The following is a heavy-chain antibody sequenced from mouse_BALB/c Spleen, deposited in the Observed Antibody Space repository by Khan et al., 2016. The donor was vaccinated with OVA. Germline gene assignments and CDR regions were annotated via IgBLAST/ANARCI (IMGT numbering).Heavy chain of an antibody. CDR1: GYTFTDYS. CDR2: ISTDSVNT. Sequence: QVRLQQSGPELVRPGVSVKISCKGSGYTFTDYSMHWVKQSHAKSLEWIGVISTDSVNTNYNQKFKGKATLTVDKSSSTAYMELARMTSEDSAIYYCAIRDYFDDWGQGTTLTVSS. V-gene: IGHV1S137*01. J-gene: IGHJ2*01. CDR3: AIRDYFDD.